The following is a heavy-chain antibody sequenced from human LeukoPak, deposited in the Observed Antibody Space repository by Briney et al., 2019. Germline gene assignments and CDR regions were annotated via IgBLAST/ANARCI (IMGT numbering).Heavy chain of an antibody. V-gene: IGHV3-15*01. Sequence: PGGSLRLSCAASGFTFSNAWMSWVRQAPGKGLEWVGRIKSKTDGGTTDYAAPVKGRFTISRDDSKNTLYLQMNSLKTEDTAVYYCTTLAVAVPYWYFGLWGRGTLVTVSS. D-gene: IGHD6-19*01. CDR3: TTLAVAVPYWYFGL. J-gene: IGHJ2*01. CDR1: GFTFSNAW. CDR2: IKSKTDGGTT.